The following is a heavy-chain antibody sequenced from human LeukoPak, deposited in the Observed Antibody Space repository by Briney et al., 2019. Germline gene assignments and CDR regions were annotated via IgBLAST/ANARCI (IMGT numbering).Heavy chain of an antibody. J-gene: IGHJ3*02. CDR2: TYYRSKWYN. Sequence: SQTLSLTCAISGDSVSSNSAAWNWIRQSPSRGLEWLGRTYYRSKWYNDYAVSVKSRITINPDTSKNQFSLQLNSVIPEDTAVYYCARDRAGVYSYGSGSYYRRADAFDIWGQGTMVTVSS. CDR3: ARDRAGVYSYGSGSYYRRADAFDI. D-gene: IGHD3-10*01. CDR1: GDSVSSNSAA. V-gene: IGHV6-1*01.